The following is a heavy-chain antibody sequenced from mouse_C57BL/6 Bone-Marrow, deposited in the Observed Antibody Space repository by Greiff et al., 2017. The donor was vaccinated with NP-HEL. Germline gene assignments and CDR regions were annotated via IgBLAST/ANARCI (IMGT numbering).Heavy chain of an antibody. CDR3: TRSRYYGSSPWFAY. D-gene: IGHD1-1*01. CDR2: IDPETGGT. CDR1: GYTFTDYE. Sequence: QVQLQQSGAELVRPGASVTLSCKASGYTFTDYEMHWVKQTPVHGLEWIGAIDPETGGTAYNQKFKGKAILTADKSSRTAYMELRSLTSEYSAVYYCTRSRYYGSSPWFAYCGQGTLVTVSA. V-gene: IGHV1-15*01. J-gene: IGHJ3*01.